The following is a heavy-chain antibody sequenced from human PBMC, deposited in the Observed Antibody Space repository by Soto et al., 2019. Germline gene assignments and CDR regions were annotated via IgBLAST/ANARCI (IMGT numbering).Heavy chain of an antibody. CDR3: ARGLDGGGFDY. CDR1: GFTFSSYW. V-gene: IGHV3-7*01. CDR2: IKQDGSEK. Sequence: EVQLVESGGGLVQPGGSLRLSCAASGFTFSSYWMSWVRQAPGKGLEWVANIKQDGSEKYYVDSVKGRFTISRDNAKNPLYRKMTGLRAEDTAVYYCARGLDGGGFDYWGQGTLVTVSS. D-gene: IGHD3-16*01. J-gene: IGHJ4*02.